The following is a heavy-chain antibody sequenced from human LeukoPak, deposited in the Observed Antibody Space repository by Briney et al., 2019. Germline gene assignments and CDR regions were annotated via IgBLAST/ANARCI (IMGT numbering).Heavy chain of an antibody. CDR1: GFTFRKLS. J-gene: IGHJ6*02. V-gene: IGHV3-48*04. D-gene: IGHD5-18*01. Sequence: GGSLRLSCAASGFTFRKLSMIVVRQAPGKGLEWVSNIISSSGSSMYYADSVRGRFTISRDNAKNSLYLQMNSLRAEDTAVYYCARDLGGGGYTSMVRGYYYGMDVWGQGTTVTVSS. CDR2: IISSSGSSM. CDR3: ARDLGGGGYTSMVRGYYYGMDV.